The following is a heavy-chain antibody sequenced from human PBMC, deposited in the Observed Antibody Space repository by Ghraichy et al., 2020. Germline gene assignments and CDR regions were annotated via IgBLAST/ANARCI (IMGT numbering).Heavy chain of an antibody. J-gene: IGHJ3*02. D-gene: IGHD1-26*01. CDR3: TTDSVGATLTDAFDI. CDR1: GFTFSNAW. CDR2: IKSKTDGGTT. Sequence: GGSLRLSCAASGFTFSNAWMSWVRQAPGKGLEWVGRIKSKTDGGTTDYAAPVKGRFTISRDDSKNTLYLQMNSLKTEDTAVYYCTTDSVGATLTDAFDIWGQGKRVTVSS. V-gene: IGHV3-15*01.